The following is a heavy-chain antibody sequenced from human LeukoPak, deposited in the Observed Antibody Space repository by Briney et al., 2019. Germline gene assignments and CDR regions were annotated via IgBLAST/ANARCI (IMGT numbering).Heavy chain of an antibody. CDR1: GGSISSYY. CDR2: IYYSGST. CDR3: ARTLREYDSSGYYYYFDY. V-gene: IGHV4-59*08. Sequence: SETLSLTCTVSGGSISSYYWSRIRQPPGKGLEWLGYIYYSGSTNYNPSLKSRVTISVDTSKNQFSLKLSSVTAAGTAVYYCARTLREYDSSGYYYYFDYWGQGTLVTVSS. J-gene: IGHJ4*02. D-gene: IGHD3-22*01.